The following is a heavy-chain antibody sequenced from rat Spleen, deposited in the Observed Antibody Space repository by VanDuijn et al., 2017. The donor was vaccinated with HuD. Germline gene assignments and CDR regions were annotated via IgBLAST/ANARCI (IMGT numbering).Heavy chain of an antibody. D-gene: IGHD5-1*01. V-gene: IGHV5-25*01. CDR3: TRRSDWEVMDA. CDR2: ISSGGGNT. Sequence: EVQLVESGGDLVQPGRSLKLSCAASGFTFSSHVMAWVRQAPTKGLEWVASISSGGGNTFYRDSVKGRFTISRDNAKSTLYLQMNSLRSEDTATYYCTRRSDWEVMDAWGQGASVTVSS. CDR1: GFTFSSHV. J-gene: IGHJ4*01.